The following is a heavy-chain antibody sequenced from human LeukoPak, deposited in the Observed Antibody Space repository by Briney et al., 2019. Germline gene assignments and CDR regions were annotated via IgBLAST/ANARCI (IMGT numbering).Heavy chain of an antibody. CDR3: ARIAGITGTP. D-gene: IGHD1-7*01. CDR1: GFTFSSFW. CDR2: IKQDGSEK. V-gene: IGHV3-7*01. J-gene: IGHJ4*02. Sequence: GGSLRLSCAASGFTFSSFWMSWVRQAPGKGLEWVANIKQDGSEKYYVDSVKGRFTISRDNARKSVYLQLNSVRAEDTAVYYCARIAGITGTPWGQGTLVTVSS.